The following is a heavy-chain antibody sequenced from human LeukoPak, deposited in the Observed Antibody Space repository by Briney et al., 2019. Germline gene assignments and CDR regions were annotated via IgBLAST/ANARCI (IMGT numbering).Heavy chain of an antibody. V-gene: IGHV1-69*02. CDR1: GGTFSSYT. CDR2: MIPILGIA. CDR3: ARGAAAAPDDY. D-gene: IGHD6-13*01. J-gene: IGHJ4*02. Sequence: GASVNVSFKASGGTFSSYTISWVRQAPGQGLEWMGRMIPILGIANYAQKFQGRVTITADKSRSAAYMELSSLRSEDTAVYYCARGAAAAPDDYWGQGTLVTVSS.